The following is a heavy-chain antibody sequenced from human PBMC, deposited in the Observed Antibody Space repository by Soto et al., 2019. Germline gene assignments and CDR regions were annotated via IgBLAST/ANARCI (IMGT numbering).Heavy chain of an antibody. V-gene: IGHV5-51*01. Sequence: PGESLKISCKGSGYSFISYWIGWVRQMPGKGLEWMGIIYPGDSDTRYSPSFQGQVTISADKSISTAYLQWSSLKASDTAMYYCARTSAAGKYYDGMDVWRQGTTVTVSS. J-gene: IGHJ6*02. CDR3: ARTSAAGKYYDGMDV. CDR2: IYPGDSDT. CDR1: GYSFISYW. D-gene: IGHD6-13*01.